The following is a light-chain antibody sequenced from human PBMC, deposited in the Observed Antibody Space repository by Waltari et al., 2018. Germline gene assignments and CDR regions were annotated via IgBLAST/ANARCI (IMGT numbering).Light chain of an antibody. J-gene: IGLJ3*02. CDR1: STNIGTKP. CDR3: AAWDDNVKGWL. Sequence: QSALSQPPSTSGTPGQKVIISCSGSSTNIGTKPVNWYQQVPGTAPKLLIDSDDQRPSGVPDRFSGSKSGTSASLAISWLQSEDEAEYYCAAWDDNVKGWLFGGGTKLTVL. CDR2: SDD. V-gene: IGLV1-44*01.